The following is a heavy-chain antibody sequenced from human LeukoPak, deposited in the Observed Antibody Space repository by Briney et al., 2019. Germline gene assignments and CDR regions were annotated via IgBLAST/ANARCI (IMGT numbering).Heavy chain of an antibody. D-gene: IGHD5-18*01. J-gene: IGHJ4*02. Sequence: GGSLRLSCAASGFTVSSNYMSWVRQAPGKGLEWVSAISGSGGSTYYADSVKGRFTISRDNSKNTLYLQMNSLRAEDTAVYYCAKAPVDTAMAQDYWGQGTLVTVSS. CDR1: GFTVSSNY. CDR2: ISGSGGST. V-gene: IGHV3-23*01. CDR3: AKAPVDTAMAQDY.